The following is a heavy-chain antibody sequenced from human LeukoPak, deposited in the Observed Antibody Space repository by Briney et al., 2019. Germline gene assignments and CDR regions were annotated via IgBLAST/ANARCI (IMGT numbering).Heavy chain of an antibody. J-gene: IGHJ6*04. CDR1: GFSFHTYT. CDR2: ISSSGSTI. V-gene: IGHV3-48*04. CDR3: AELGITMIGGV. D-gene: IGHD3-10*02. Sequence: PGGSLRLSCAASGFSFHTYTMNWVRQAPGKGLEWVSYISSSGSTIYYADSAKGRFTISRDNAKNSLYLQMNSLRAEDTAVYYCAELGITMIGGVWGKGTTVTISS.